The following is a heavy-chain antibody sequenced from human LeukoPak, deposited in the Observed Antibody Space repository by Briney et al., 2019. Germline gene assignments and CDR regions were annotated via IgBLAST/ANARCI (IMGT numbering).Heavy chain of an antibody. CDR2: IYYSGST. CDR1: GGSMSDYY. J-gene: IGHJ4*02. V-gene: IGHV4-59*01. CDR3: ASYDSSGNFDY. Sequence: SETLSLTCTVSGGSMSDYYWSWIRQPPGKGLECIGYIYYSGSTNYNPSLKSRVTISIDTSKNQFSLNLRSVTAADTAVYYCASYDSSGNFDYWGQGALVTVSS. D-gene: IGHD3-22*01.